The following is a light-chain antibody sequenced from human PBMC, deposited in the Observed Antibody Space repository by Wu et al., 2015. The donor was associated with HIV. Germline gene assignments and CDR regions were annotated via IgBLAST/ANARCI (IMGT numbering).Light chain of an antibody. J-gene: IGKJ2*01. CDR1: QSVSSSY. V-gene: IGKV3D-20*02. Sequence: EIVLTQSPGTLSLSPGERATLSCRASQSVSSSYLAWYQQKPGQAPRLLIYGASSRATGIPARFSGSGSGTDFTLTIINVEPEDSAVYYCQQRGNWPPYTFGQGTKVEIK. CDR2: GAS. CDR3: QQRGNWPPYT.